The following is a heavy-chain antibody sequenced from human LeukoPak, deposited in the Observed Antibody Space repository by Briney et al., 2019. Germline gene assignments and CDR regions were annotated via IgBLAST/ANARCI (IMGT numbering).Heavy chain of an antibody. Sequence: ASVKVSCKASGGTFSSYAISWVRQAPGQGLEWMGRIIPIFGTANYAQKFQGRVTITADKSTSTAYMELSSLRSEDTAVYYCAREEEIVVVPAAIWFDPWGQGTLVTVSS. J-gene: IGHJ5*02. V-gene: IGHV1-69*06. CDR2: IIPIFGTA. CDR3: AREEEIVVVPAAIWFDP. CDR1: GGTFSSYA. D-gene: IGHD2-2*02.